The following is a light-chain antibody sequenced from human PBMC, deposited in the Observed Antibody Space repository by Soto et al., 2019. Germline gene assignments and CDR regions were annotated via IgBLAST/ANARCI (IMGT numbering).Light chain of an antibody. CDR3: QRSYSTPWT. J-gene: IGKJ1*01. V-gene: IGKV1-39*01. CDR2: AAS. Sequence: DSQITHCSSSLSASVLYRLTITFRASQSISSYLNCYQQKPGKAPKLLIYAASSLQSGVPSRFSGSGTRTDFTLTISSLQPEDFATDCCQRSYSTPWTFGQGTKVDIK. CDR1: QSISSY.